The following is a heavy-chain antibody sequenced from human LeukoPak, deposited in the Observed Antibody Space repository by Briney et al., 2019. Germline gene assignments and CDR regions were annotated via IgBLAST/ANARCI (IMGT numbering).Heavy chain of an antibody. CDR1: GFTFSSFG. Sequence: GGTLRLSCAASGFTFSSFGMSWVRQAPGKGLEWVSGISGSGGSTYYADSVKGRFTISRDNSKNTLYLQMNSLRAEDTAVYYCARDRGMGPLWGQGTLVTVSS. CDR2: ISGSGGST. CDR3: ARDRGMGPL. J-gene: IGHJ4*02. D-gene: IGHD6-13*01. V-gene: IGHV3-23*01.